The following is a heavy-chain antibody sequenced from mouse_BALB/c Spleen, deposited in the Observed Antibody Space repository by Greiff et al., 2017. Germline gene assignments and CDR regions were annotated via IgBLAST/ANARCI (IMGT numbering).Heavy chain of an antibody. CDR2: ISSGGSYT. CDR3: ARRYYGSSYEGAMDY. Sequence: DVKLVESGGDLVKPGGSLKLSCAASGFTFSSYGMSWVRQTPDKRLEWVATISSGGSYTYYPDSVKGRFTISRDNAKNTLYLQMSSLKSEDTAMYYCARRYYGSSYEGAMDYWGQGTSVTVSS. D-gene: IGHD1-1*01. J-gene: IGHJ4*01. CDR1: GFTFSSYG. V-gene: IGHV5-6*02.